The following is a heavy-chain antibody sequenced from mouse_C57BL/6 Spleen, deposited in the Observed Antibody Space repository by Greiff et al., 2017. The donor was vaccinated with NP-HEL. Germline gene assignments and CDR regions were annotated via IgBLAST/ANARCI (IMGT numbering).Heavy chain of an antibody. CDR3: ARGGIYDYEGAMDY. CDR2: ISYDGSN. CDR1: GYSITSGYY. D-gene: IGHD2-4*01. V-gene: IGHV3-6*01. J-gene: IGHJ4*01. Sequence: ESGPGLVKPSQSLSLTCSVTGYSITSGYYWNWIRQFPGNKLEWMGYISYDGSNNYNPSLKNRISITRDTSKNQFFLKLNSVTTEDTATYYCARGGIYDYEGAMDYWGQRTSVTVSS.